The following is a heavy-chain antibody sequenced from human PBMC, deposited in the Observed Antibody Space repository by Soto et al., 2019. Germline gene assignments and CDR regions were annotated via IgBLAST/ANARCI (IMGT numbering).Heavy chain of an antibody. Sequence: GGSLRLSCAASGFTFSDYYMSWIRQAPGKGLEWVSYISSSGSTIYYADSVKGRFTISRDNAKNSLYLQMNSLRAEDTAVYYCARVFYCSGGSCYVGAFDIWGQGTMVTVSS. J-gene: IGHJ3*02. D-gene: IGHD2-15*01. CDR3: ARVFYCSGGSCYVGAFDI. CDR1: GFTFSDYY. V-gene: IGHV3-11*01. CDR2: ISSSGSTI.